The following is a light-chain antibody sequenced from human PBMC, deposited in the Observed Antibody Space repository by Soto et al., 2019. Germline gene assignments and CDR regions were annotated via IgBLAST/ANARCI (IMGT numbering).Light chain of an antibody. V-gene: IGKV3-20*01. CDR2: GAS. CDR1: QSVNSNY. J-gene: IGKJ1*01. Sequence: EIVLTQSPGTLSLSPGERATLSCRASQSVNSNYLAWYRRKPGQAPSLLIYGASTRATGIPGRFSGSGSGTDITLTITRLEPEDFAVYYCQQYGSSPPTFGQGTKVEIK. CDR3: QQYGSSPPT.